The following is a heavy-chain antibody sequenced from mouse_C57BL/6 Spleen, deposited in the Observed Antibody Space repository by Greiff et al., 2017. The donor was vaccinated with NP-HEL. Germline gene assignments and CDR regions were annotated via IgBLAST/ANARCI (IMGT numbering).Heavy chain of an antibody. V-gene: IGHV1-82*01. CDR3: AGWYYYAMDY. Sequence: QVQLQQSGPELVKPGASVTMSCKASGYAFSSSWMNWVKQRPGTGLEWIGRIYPGDGDANYNGKFKGKATLSADKSSSTAYMQLSSVTSEDSAVDFCAGWYYYAMDYWGQGTSVTVSS. J-gene: IGHJ4*01. D-gene: IGHD2-3*01. CDR2: IYPGDGDA. CDR1: GYAFSSSW.